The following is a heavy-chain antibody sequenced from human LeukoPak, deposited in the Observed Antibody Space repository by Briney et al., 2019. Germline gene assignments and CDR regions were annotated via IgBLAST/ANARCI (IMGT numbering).Heavy chain of an antibody. V-gene: IGHV1-8*03. J-gene: IGHJ4*02. CDR2: MNPNSGNT. Sequence: ASVKVSCKASGYTFTSYDINWVRQATGQGLEWMGWMNPNSGNTGYAQKFQGRVTITRNTSISTAYMELSSLRSEDTAVYYCAKVGVGATLIFDYWGQGTLVTVSS. CDR1: GYTFTSYD. CDR3: AKVGVGATLIFDY. D-gene: IGHD1-26*01.